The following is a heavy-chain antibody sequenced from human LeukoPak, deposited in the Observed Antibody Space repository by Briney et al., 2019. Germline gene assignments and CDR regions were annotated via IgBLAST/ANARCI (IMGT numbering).Heavy chain of an antibody. CDR2: ISYDGSNK. CDR1: GFTFSSYG. V-gene: IGHV3-30*18. J-gene: IGHJ4*02. CDR3: AKALDY. Sequence: QPGGSLRLSCAASGFTFSSYGMHWVRQAPGKGLEWVAVISYDGSNKYYADSVKGRFTISRDNSKNTLYLQMNSLRAEDTAVYYCAKALDYWGQGTLVTVSS.